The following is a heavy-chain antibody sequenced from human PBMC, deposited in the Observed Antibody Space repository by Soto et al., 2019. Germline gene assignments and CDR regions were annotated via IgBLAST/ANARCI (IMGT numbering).Heavy chain of an antibody. CDR3: VHPRSTVQIPPT. J-gene: IGHJ5*02. Sequence: AGGSLRLSCSASGFTFSMFSMHWVRQAPGKGLEYVSGISINGDSTYYADSVKGRFTISRDNSKNTLYLQMSSLRAVDTAVYYCVHPRSTVQIPPTWGQGTLVTVSS. CDR2: ISINGDST. V-gene: IGHV3-64D*06. D-gene: IGHD4-17*01. CDR1: GFTFSMFS.